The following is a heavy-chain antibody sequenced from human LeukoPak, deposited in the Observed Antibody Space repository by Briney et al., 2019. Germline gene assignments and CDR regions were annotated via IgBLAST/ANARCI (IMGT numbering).Heavy chain of an antibody. V-gene: IGHV3-30*18. Sequence: GGSLRLSCVASGFTFSSYGMHWVRQAPGKGLEWVAVISHDDSDKYYADSVKGRFSISRDNSKNTLYLQMNSLRAEDTAVYYCAKDLVYYDYWGQGTLVTVSS. J-gene: IGHJ4*02. CDR3: AKDLVYYDY. D-gene: IGHD6-6*01. CDR2: ISHDDSDK. CDR1: GFTFSSYG.